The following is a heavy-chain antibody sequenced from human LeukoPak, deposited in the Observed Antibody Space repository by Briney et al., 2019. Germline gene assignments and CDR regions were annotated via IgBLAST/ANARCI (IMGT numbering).Heavy chain of an antibody. J-gene: IGHJ5*02. V-gene: IGHV4-34*01. D-gene: IGHD4-17*01. CDR2: INHSGST. CDR1: GGSFSGYY. CDR3: ARPRAVTTRGYWFDP. Sequence: SETLSLTCAVYGGSFSGYYWSWIRQPPGKGLEWIGEINHSGSTNYNPSLKSRVTISVDTSKNQFSLKPSSVTAADTAVYYCARPRAVTTRGYWFDPWGQGTLVTVSS.